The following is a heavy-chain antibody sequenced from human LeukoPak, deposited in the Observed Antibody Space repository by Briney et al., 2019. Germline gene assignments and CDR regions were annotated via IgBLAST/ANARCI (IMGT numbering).Heavy chain of an antibody. J-gene: IGHJ4*02. CDR2: ISSSGSGCNT. Sequence: GGSLRLSCAASGVTLSSYAMSWARQAPGKGLEWVSGISSSGSGCNTYYADSVKGRFTLSRDNSKNTLYLQMNSLRVEDTAVYYCAREGMHDSSGYYPIGGSYYLDHWGQGTLVTVSS. CDR3: AREGMHDSSGYYPIGGSYYLDH. V-gene: IGHV3-23*01. CDR1: GVTLSSYA. D-gene: IGHD3-22*01.